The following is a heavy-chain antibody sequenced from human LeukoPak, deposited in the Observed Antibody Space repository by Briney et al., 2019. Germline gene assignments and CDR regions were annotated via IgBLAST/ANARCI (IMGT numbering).Heavy chain of an antibody. CDR2: ITASGTAM. Sequence: PGGSLRLSCAASGFTFSSYSMNWVCQAPGKGLEWVSHITASGTAMFYADSVKGRFTISRDNAKNSLYLQMNSLRDEDTAVYYCASSGSYRFDYWGQGTLVTVSS. CDR3: ASSGSYRFDY. V-gene: IGHV3-48*02. CDR1: GFTFSSYS. D-gene: IGHD1-26*01. J-gene: IGHJ4*02.